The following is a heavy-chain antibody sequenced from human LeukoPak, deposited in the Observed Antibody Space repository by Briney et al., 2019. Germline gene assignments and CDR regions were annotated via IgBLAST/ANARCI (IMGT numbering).Heavy chain of an antibody. V-gene: IGHV3-11*05. D-gene: IGHD6-19*01. Sequence: PGGSLRLSCAASGFTFSGYYMSWIRQAPGKGLEWVSCIGSSSSGYTNYADSVKGRFTISRDNAKNSLYLQMDGLRAEDTAVYYCARDRGAVAATWFDYWGQGTLDPVSS. CDR1: GFTFSGYY. CDR3: ARDRGAVAATWFDY. J-gene: IGHJ4*02. CDR2: IGSSSSGYT.